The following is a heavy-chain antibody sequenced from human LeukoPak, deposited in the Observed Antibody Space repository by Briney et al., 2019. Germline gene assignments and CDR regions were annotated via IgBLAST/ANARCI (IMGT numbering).Heavy chain of an antibody. Sequence: SETLSLTCAVYGGSFRGYYWSWIRQTPGKGLEWIGEINHSGSTNYNPSLKSRVTMSIDTSKKQFSLKLRSVTAADSGVYYCAGTYYFDYWGQGTLVTVSS. J-gene: IGHJ4*02. V-gene: IGHV4-34*01. CDR3: AGTYYFDY. CDR2: INHSGST. CDR1: GGSFRGYY.